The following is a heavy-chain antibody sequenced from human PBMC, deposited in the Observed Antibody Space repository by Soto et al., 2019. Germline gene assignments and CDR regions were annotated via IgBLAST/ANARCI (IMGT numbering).Heavy chain of an antibody. CDR2: INPSGGST. V-gene: IGHV1-46*01. CDR1: GYTFTSYC. Sequence: ASVKVSCKASGYTFTSYCMHWVRQAPGQGLEWMGIINPSGGSTSYAQKFQGRVTITADKSTSTAYMELSSLRSEDTAVYYCLVVRGDFDYWGQGTLVTVSS. D-gene: IGHD6-6*01. J-gene: IGHJ4*02. CDR3: LVVRGDFDY.